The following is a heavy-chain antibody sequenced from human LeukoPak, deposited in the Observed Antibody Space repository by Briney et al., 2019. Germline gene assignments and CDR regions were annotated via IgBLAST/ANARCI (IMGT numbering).Heavy chain of an antibody. CDR2: ISAYNGNT. D-gene: IGHD2-2*01. Sequence: ASVKVSCKASGYTFTSNGISWVRQAPGQGLEWMGWISAYNGNTNYAQKLQGRVTMTTDTSTSTAYMELRSLRSDDTAVYYCARDGRMVPAARKAGHWLDPWGQGTLVTVSS. J-gene: IGHJ5*02. CDR3: ARDGRMVPAARKAGHWLDP. CDR1: GYTFTSNG. V-gene: IGHV1-18*04.